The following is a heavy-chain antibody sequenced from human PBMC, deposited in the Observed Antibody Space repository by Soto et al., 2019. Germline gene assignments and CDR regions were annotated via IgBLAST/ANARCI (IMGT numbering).Heavy chain of an antibody. Sequence: SETLSLTCAVSGGSISSGGYSWGWIRQPPGKGLEWIGYIYHSGSTYYNPSLKSRVTISVDRSKNQFSLKLSSVTAADTAVYYCARVPAGGNSDYFDYWGQGTLVTVSS. J-gene: IGHJ4*02. D-gene: IGHD2-21*02. CDR2: IYHSGST. CDR1: GGSISSGGYS. V-gene: IGHV4-30-2*01. CDR3: ARVPAGGNSDYFDY.